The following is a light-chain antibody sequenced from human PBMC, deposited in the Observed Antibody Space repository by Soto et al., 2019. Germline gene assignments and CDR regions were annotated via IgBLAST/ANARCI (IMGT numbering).Light chain of an antibody. CDR1: QGIRND. J-gene: IGKJ2*02. CDR2: AAS. CDR3: LQHNSYPRT. Sequence: DIQMTQSPSSLSASVGDRVTITCRASQGIRNDVGWYQQKAGKAPKRPISAASNLQRGVPSRFSGSGSGTEFTLTISSLQPEDFATYYCLQHNSYPRTFGQGTRLEIK. V-gene: IGKV1-17*01.